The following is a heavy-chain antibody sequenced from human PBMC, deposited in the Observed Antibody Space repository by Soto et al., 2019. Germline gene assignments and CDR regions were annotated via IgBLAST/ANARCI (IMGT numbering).Heavy chain of an antibody. V-gene: IGHV1-46*01. CDR3: AREGIVVVPAAIGEGNYYYYYGMDV. CDR2: INPSGGST. J-gene: IGHJ6*02. D-gene: IGHD2-2*02. CDR1: GYTFTSYY. Sequence: ASVKVSCKASGYTFTSYYMHWVRQAPGQGLEWMGIINPSGGSTSYAQKFQGRVTMTRDTSTSTVYMELSSLRSEDTAVYYCAREGIVVVPAAIGEGNYYYYYGMDVWGQGTTVTVSS.